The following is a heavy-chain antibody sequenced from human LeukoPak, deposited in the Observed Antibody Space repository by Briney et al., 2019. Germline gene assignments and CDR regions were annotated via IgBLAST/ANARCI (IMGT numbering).Heavy chain of an antibody. CDR3: ARLWYSSGWFDY. CDR2: IYSGSGT. Sequence: GGSLRLSCAASGFSVSSNYMSWVRQAPGKGLEWVSLIYSGSGTYYADSVKGRFTISRDNAKNSLYLQMNSLRAEDTALYYCARLWYSSGWFDYWGQGTLVTVSS. J-gene: IGHJ4*02. V-gene: IGHV3-53*01. D-gene: IGHD6-19*01. CDR1: GFSVSSNY.